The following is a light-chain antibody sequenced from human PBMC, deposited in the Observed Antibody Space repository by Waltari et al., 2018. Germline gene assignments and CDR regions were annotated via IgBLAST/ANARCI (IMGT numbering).Light chain of an antibody. Sequence: DIVMTQSPDSLALSLGERATINCKSSQSVLHSSNNKNYLAWYQQKPGQPPNLLIYWASTWESGVPDRFSGSGSGTDFTLTISSLQAEDVAVYYCQQYYNAPLTFGGGTKVEIK. CDR2: WAS. V-gene: IGKV4-1*01. CDR1: QSVLHSSNNKNY. CDR3: QQYYNAPLT. J-gene: IGKJ4*01.